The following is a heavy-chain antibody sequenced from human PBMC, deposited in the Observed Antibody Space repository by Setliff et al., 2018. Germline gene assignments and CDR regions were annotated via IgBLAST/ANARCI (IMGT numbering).Heavy chain of an antibody. CDR2: INHSGST. J-gene: IGHJ4*02. Sequence: SETLSLTCAVYGGSFSGYYWSWIRQPPGKGLEWIGEINHSGSTNYNPSLKSRVTISVDTSKNQFSLTLSSVTAADTAVYYCARDQGIGLSGSYSFFDYWGQGTLVTVSS. V-gene: IGHV4-34*01. CDR1: GGSFSGYY. CDR3: ARDQGIGLSGSYSFFDY. D-gene: IGHD3-3*01.